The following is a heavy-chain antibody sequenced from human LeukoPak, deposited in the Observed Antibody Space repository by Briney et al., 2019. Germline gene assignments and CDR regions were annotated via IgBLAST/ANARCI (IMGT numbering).Heavy chain of an antibody. CDR2: INPDSGAT. V-gene: IGHV1-2*02. CDR1: GYTFTDYY. Sequence: ASVKVSCKASGYTFTDYYVHWVRQAPGQGLEWLGWINPDSGATNFAQRFQGRVTTTRDTSVNTAHMELNNLRSDDTAVYYCARDLCHGGSCFHFDSWGQGTLVTVSS. J-gene: IGHJ4*02. D-gene: IGHD2-15*01. CDR3: ARDLCHGGSCFHFDS.